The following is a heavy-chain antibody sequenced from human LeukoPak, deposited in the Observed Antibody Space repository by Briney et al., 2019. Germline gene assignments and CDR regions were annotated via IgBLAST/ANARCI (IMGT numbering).Heavy chain of an antibody. CDR1: GFAFSSYA. J-gene: IGHJ4*02. CDR3: ARDLYDSSGYSSD. Sequence: GGSLRLSCAASGFAFSSYAMHWVRQAPGKGLEGVAVISYDGSNKYYADSVKGRFTISRDNSKNTLYLQMNSLRAEDTAVYYCARDLYDSSGYSSDWGQGTLVTVSS. D-gene: IGHD3-22*01. V-gene: IGHV3-30*01. CDR2: ISYDGSNK.